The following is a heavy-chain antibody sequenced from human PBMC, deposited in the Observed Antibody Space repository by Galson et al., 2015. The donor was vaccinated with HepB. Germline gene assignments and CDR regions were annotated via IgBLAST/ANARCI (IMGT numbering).Heavy chain of an antibody. J-gene: IGHJ6*02. CDR1: GFTFSSYE. V-gene: IGHV3-48*03. Sequence: SLRLSCAASGFTFSSYEMNWVRQAPGKGLEWVPYISSSGSTIYYADSVKGRFTISRDNAKNSLYLQMNSLRAEDTAVYYCARSFIVVVQKTGWYYYYGMDVWGQGTTVTVSS. CDR2: ISSSGSTI. CDR3: ARSFIVVVQKTGWYYYYGMDV. D-gene: IGHD2-2*01.